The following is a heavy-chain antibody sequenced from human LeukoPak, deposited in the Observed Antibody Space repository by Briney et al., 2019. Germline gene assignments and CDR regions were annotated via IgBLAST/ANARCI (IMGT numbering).Heavy chain of an antibody. J-gene: IGHJ4*02. CDR3: ARHEDGYCSSTSCYGN. CDR1: GGSISTDY. V-gene: IGHV4-59*08. D-gene: IGHD2-2*03. Sequence: SETLSLTCTVSGGSISTDYWSWIRQPPGKGLEWIGYIYYSGSTKYNPSLKSRVTISVDTSKNQFSLKLSSVTAADTAVYYCARHEDGYCSSTSCYGNWGQGTLVTVSS. CDR2: IYYSGST.